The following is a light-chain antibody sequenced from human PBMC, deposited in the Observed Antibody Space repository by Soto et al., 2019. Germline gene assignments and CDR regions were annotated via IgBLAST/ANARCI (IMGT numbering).Light chain of an antibody. CDR2: DAS. J-gene: IGKJ1*01. V-gene: IGKV1-12*01. CDR1: QDITRW. Sequence: DIQMTQSPTSVSASVGDRVTITCRASQDITRWLAWYQQKPGTAPKLLIYDASSLESGVPSRFSGSGSGTEFTLTISSLQSEDFAVYYCQQYNNWPPETFGQGTKVDIK. CDR3: QQYNNWPPET.